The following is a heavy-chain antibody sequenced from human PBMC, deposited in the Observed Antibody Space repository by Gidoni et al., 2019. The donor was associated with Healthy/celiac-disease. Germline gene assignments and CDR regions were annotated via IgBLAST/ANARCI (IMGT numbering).Heavy chain of an antibody. D-gene: IGHD1-26*01. CDR1: GFTFGSYA. V-gene: IGHV3-23*01. J-gene: IGHJ4*02. CDR2: ISGSGGST. CDR3: ANWPRGAKNKLFDY. Sequence: EVQLLESGGGLVQPGGSLSPSSAASGFTFGSYAMSWVRQAPGKGLGWGSAISGSGGSTYYADPVKGRFTISRDNSKNTLYLQMNSLRAEDTAVYYCANWPRGAKNKLFDYWGQGTLVTVSS.